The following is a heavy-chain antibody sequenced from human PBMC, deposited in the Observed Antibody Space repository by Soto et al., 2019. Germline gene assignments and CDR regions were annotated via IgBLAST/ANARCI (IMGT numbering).Heavy chain of an antibody. D-gene: IGHD1-26*01. J-gene: IGHJ4*02. Sequence: EVQLVESGGGLVQPGGSLRLSCAASGFTLSDDYMDWVRQAPGKGLEWVGRSRNKGNSYTPEYAPSVKGRFTISKDDSKKSLYVQMNSVITEDTAVYYCSGWRSGWEDWGQGTLVTVAS. CDR1: GFTLSDDY. CDR2: SRNKGNSYTP. CDR3: SGWRSGWED. V-gene: IGHV3-72*01.